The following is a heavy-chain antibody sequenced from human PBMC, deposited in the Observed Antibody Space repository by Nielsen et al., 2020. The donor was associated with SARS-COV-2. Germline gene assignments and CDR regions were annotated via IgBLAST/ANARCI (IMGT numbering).Heavy chain of an antibody. Sequence: SETLSLTCAVYGGSFSGYYWSWIRQPPGKGLEWIGEINHSGSTNYNPSLKSRVTISVDTSKNQFSLKLSSVTAADTAVYYCARRRGYSYGYVSWFDPWGQGTLVTVSS. J-gene: IGHJ5*02. CDR1: GGSFSGYY. CDR2: INHSGST. V-gene: IGHV4-34*01. CDR3: ARRRGYSYGYVSWFDP. D-gene: IGHD5-18*01.